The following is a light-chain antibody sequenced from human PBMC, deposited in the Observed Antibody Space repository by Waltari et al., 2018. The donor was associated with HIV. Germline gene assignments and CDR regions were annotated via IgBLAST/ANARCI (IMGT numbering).Light chain of an antibody. CDR1: NSNVGSNP. V-gene: IGLV1-44*01. CDR3: AARDDSLNAWV. J-gene: IGLJ3*02. Sequence: QSVLTQPPSASGTPGRRATISCSGNNSNVGSNPVNWYRQVPGTAPKLLMFINNQRPSGVPERFSGSKSGTSASLAIRGLKADDESDYYCAARDDSLNAWVFGGATKVTVL. CDR2: INN.